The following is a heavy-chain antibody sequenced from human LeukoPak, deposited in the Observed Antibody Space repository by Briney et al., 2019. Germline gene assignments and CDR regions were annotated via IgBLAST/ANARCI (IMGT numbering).Heavy chain of an antibody. CDR3: ARQSPYYGSGSSFDY. CDR2: IYHSGST. V-gene: IGHV4-30-2*01. CDR1: GGSISSGGYS. D-gene: IGHD3-10*01. J-gene: IGHJ4*02. Sequence: PSETLSLTCAVSGGSISSGGYSWSWIRQPPGKGLEWIGYIYHSGSTYYNPSLKSRVTISVDRSKNQFSLKLSSVTAADTAVYYCARQSPYYGSGSSFDYWGQGTLVTVSS.